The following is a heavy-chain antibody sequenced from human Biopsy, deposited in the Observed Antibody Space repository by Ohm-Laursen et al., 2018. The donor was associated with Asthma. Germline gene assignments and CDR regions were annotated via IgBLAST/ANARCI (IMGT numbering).Heavy chain of an antibody. Sequence: SLRLSCAASGFAVSRDHMFWVRQALGKGLKWVSVIYSGGTSHTADSVRGRFTISRDYSKNTLYLQMHSLRAEDTAVYYCARGDSSNWSHYYFDYWGQGTLVTVSS. D-gene: IGHD3-22*01. J-gene: IGHJ4*02. V-gene: IGHV3-53*01. CDR2: IYSGGTS. CDR3: ARGDSSNWSHYYFDY. CDR1: GFAVSRDH.